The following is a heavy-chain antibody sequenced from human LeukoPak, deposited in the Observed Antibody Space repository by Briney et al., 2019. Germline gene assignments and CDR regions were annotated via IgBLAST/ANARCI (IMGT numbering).Heavy chain of an antibody. Sequence: PSETLSLTCAVYGGSFSGYYWSWIRQPPGKGLEWIGEINHSGSTNYNPSLKSRVTISVDTSKNQFSLKLSSVTAADTVVYYCASRAGGNTAGVVWGQGTLVTVSS. D-gene: IGHD4-23*01. CDR3: ASRAGGNTAGVV. CDR2: INHSGST. CDR1: GGSFSGYY. V-gene: IGHV4-34*01. J-gene: IGHJ4*02.